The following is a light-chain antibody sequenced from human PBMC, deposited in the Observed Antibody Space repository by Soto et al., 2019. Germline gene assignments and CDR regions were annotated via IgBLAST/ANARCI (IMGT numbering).Light chain of an antibody. V-gene: IGLV2-14*01. CDR3: SPYLGSSTLSGV. Sequence: SALTQPASVSGSAGQSITVSCTGTTSDVGGYDYVAWYQQHPGKAPKLMIYDVSSRPSGVSNRFSGSKSGNTASLTISGLQAEDEDDYYCSPYLGSSTLSGVFGTGTKVTV. CDR1: TSDVGGYDY. CDR2: DVS. J-gene: IGLJ1*01.